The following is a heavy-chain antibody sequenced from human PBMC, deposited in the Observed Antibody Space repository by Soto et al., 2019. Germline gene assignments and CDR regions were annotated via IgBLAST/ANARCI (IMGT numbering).Heavy chain of an antibody. CDR2: ISAYNGNT. Sequence: GASVKVSCKASGYTFTSYGISWGRQAPGQGLEWMGWISAYNGNTNYAQKLQGRVTMTTDTSTSTAYMELRSLRSDDTAVYYCARVLTTVTTCWFDPWGQGTLVTVSS. CDR3: ARVLTTVTTCWFDP. V-gene: IGHV1-18*01. J-gene: IGHJ5*02. D-gene: IGHD4-4*01. CDR1: GYTFTSYG.